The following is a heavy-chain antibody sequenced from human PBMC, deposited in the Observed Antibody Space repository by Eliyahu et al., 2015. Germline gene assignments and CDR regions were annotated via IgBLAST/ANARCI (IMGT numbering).Heavy chain of an antibody. V-gene: IGHV3-33*01. CDR1: GFTFSSYG. CDR3: ARAHIAGATREFDY. D-gene: IGHD1-26*01. CDR2: IXYDGGNK. J-gene: IGHJ4*02. Sequence: QVQLVESGGGVVQPGXSLXXSCAASGFTFSSYGXXWVRQAPGKGLGWVAXIXYDGGNKYYADSVRGRFTISRENSKNTLYLQMNSLRVEDTAVYYCARAHIAGATREFDYWGQGTLVTVSS.